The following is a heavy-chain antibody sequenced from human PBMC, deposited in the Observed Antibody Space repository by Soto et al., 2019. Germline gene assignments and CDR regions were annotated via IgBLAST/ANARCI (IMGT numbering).Heavy chain of an antibody. CDR3: ATAEVDY. J-gene: IGHJ4*02. CDR2: MTGDGRTT. CDR1: GFTFGDYW. V-gene: IGHV3-74*03. Sequence: GSLRLSCAASGFTFGDYWMHWVRQPPGKGPEWVSRMTGDGRTTQYADSVKGRFTASGDNAKSTLYLQMNSLRAEDTAVYYCATAEVDYWRPGTLVTVSS.